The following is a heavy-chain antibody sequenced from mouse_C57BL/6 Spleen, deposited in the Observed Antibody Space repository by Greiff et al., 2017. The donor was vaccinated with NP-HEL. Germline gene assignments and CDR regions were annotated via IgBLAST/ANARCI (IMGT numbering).Heavy chain of an antibody. CDR1: GYTFTSYW. V-gene: IGHV1-61*01. Sequence: QVQLQQPGAELVRPGSSVKLSCKASGYTFTSYWMDWVKQRPGQGLEWIGNIYPSDSETHYNQKFKDKATLTVDKSSSTAYMQLSSLTSEDSAVYYCARRYGSSYGYFDVWGTGTTVTVSS. J-gene: IGHJ1*03. CDR3: ARRYGSSYGYFDV. D-gene: IGHD1-1*01. CDR2: IYPSDSET.